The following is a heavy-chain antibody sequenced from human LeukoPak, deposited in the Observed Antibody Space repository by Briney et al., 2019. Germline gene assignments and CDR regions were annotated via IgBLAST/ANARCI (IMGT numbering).Heavy chain of an antibody. CDR2: ITSGSSYI. CDR3: ARDVAAAAPSLA. CDR1: GFTFSSYN. J-gene: IGHJ4*02. Sequence: GGSLRLSCAASGFTFSSYNMNWVRQAPGQGLEWVSSITSGSSYIYYADSVKGRFTISRDNAKSSLYLQMNSLRAEDTAVYYCARDVAAAAPSLAWGQGTLVTVSS. D-gene: IGHD6-13*01. V-gene: IGHV3-21*01.